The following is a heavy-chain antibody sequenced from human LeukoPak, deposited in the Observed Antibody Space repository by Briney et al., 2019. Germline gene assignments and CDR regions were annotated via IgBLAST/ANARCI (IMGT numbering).Heavy chain of an antibody. V-gene: IGHV3-23*01. CDR1: GFTFSSYA. J-gene: IGHJ4*02. CDR2: ISGGAVST. CDR3: ATLTGNPDY. Sequence: GGSLRLSCAASGFTFSSYAMSWVRQAPGKGLEWVSAISGGAVSTYYADSVKGRFTISRDNSKNTLYLQMNSLRAEDTAIYYFATLTGNPDYWGQGTLVTVSS. D-gene: IGHD1-20*01.